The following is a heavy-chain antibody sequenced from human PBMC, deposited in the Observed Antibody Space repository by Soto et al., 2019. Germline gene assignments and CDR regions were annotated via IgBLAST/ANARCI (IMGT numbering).Heavy chain of an antibody. J-gene: IGHJ5*02. V-gene: IGHV2-5*02. CDR1: GFSLSTSGVG. D-gene: IGHD3-22*01. Sequence: QITLKESGPTLVKPTQTLTLTCTFSGFSLSTSGVGVGWIRQPPGKALEWLALIYWDDDKRYSPSLKSRLTITKDTSKYQVVLTMTNMDPVDTATYYCAHRRGYYDSSGYWFDPWGQGTLVTVSS. CDR2: IYWDDDK. CDR3: AHRRGYYDSSGYWFDP.